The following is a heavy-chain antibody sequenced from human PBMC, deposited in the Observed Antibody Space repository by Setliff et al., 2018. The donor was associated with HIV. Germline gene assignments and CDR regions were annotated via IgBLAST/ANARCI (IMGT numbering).Heavy chain of an antibody. J-gene: IGHJ4*02. CDR3: ASAPLYFYDGSGYLKY. V-gene: IGHV4-4*09. CDR2: IFTSGDT. CDR1: GVSISNYY. Sequence: SETLSLTCPVSGVSISNYYWNWIRQPPGKGLEWIGYIFTSGDTNYNPSLRSRVTLSVDTSKNHVPLKLGSVTAAHTVVYFCASAPLYFYDGSGYLKYWGQGSQVTVSS. D-gene: IGHD3-22*01.